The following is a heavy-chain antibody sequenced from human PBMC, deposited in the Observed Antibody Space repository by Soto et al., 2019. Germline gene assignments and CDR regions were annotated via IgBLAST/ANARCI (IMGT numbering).Heavy chain of an antibody. CDR2: IYYSGST. CDR1: GGSISSGDYY. Sequence: PSETLSLTCTVSGGSISSGDYYWSWIRQPPGKGLEWIGYIYYSGSTYYNPSLKSRATISVDTSKNQFSLKLSSVTAADTAVYYCASHSSGYYPPAFDIWGQGTMVTVSS. V-gene: IGHV4-30-4*01. J-gene: IGHJ3*02. CDR3: ASHSSGYYPPAFDI. D-gene: IGHD3-22*01.